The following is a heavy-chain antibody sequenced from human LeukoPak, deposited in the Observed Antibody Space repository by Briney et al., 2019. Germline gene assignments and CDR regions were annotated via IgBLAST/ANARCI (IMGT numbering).Heavy chain of an antibody. V-gene: IGHV1-18*01. D-gene: IGHD2-21*01. CDR3: ARDGESLDYYYYYGTDV. J-gene: IGHJ6*02. CDR1: GYTFTSYG. CDR2: ISAYNGNT. Sequence: GASVKVSCKASGYTFTSYGISWVRQAPGQGLEWMGWISAYNGNTNYAQKLQGRVTMTTDTSTSTAYMELRSLRSDDTAVYYCARDGESLDYYYYYGTDVWGQGTTVTVSS.